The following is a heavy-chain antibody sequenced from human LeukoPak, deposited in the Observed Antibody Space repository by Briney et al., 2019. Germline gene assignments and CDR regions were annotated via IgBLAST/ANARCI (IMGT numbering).Heavy chain of an antibody. Sequence: GGSLRLSCEASGFSFSSYNMDWVRQTPGKGLEWISSITTSSTYTFYADSVKGRFTISRDNARNSLYLQMNSLRVEDTAVYYCARDHYSGTYGNTYYYYMDVWGKGTTVTISS. D-gene: IGHD1-26*01. CDR2: ITTSSTYT. CDR1: GFSFSSYN. V-gene: IGHV3-21*01. J-gene: IGHJ6*03. CDR3: ARDHYSGTYGNTYYYYMDV.